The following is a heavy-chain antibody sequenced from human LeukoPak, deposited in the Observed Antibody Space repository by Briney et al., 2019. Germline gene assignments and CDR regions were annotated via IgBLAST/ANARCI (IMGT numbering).Heavy chain of an antibody. J-gene: IGHJ4*02. CDR2: IYYSGST. V-gene: IGHV4-39*07. CDR1: GVSISSSSYY. CDR3: ASARPGYFDY. Sequence: SETLSLTCTVSGVSISSSSYYWGWIRQPPGKGLEWIGSIYYSGSTYYNPSLKSRVTISVDTSKNQFSLKLGSVTAADTAVYYCASARPGYFDYWGQGTLVTVSS.